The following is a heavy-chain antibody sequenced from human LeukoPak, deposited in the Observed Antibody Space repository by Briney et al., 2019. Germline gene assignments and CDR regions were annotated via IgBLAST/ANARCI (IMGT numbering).Heavy chain of an antibody. Sequence: GGSLRLSCAVSGFTFSRYWMHWVRQAPGKGLVWVSRIKSDGRSTSYADSVKGRFTISRDNAKITLYLQMNSLRAEDTAVYYCASLTYYYGSGSYLFDYWGQGTLVTVSS. D-gene: IGHD3-10*01. CDR2: IKSDGRST. V-gene: IGHV3-74*01. CDR3: ASLTYYYGSGSYLFDY. J-gene: IGHJ4*02. CDR1: GFTFSRYW.